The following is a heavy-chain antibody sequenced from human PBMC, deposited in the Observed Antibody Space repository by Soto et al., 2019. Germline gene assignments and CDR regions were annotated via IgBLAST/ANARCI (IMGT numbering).Heavy chain of an antibody. CDR2: IIPIFGTA. CDR1: GGTFSSYA. V-gene: IGHV1-69*12. D-gene: IGHD4-17*01. J-gene: IGHJ3*02. CDR3: ARVVSSVNTMIVEAFDI. Sequence: QVQLVQSGAEVKKPGSSVKVSCKASGGTFSSYAISWVRQAPGQGLEWMGGIIPIFGTANYAQKFQGRVTITADESTSTAYMELSSLRSEDTAVYYCARVVSSVNTMIVEAFDIWGQGTMVTVSS.